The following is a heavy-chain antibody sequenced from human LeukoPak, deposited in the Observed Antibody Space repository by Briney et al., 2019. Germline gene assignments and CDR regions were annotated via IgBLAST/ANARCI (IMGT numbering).Heavy chain of an antibody. V-gene: IGHV4-59*08. CDR1: GGSISSYY. D-gene: IGHD3-10*01. CDR3: APSYYYYGSNIYYKGPNWFDP. CDR2: IYYSGST. Sequence: SETLSLTCTVSGGSISSYYWNWIRQPPGKGLEWIGYIYYSGSTNYNPSLKSRVTISVDTSKNQFSLKLSSVTAADTAVYYCAPSYYYYGSNIYYKGPNWFDPWGQGTLVTVSS. J-gene: IGHJ5*02.